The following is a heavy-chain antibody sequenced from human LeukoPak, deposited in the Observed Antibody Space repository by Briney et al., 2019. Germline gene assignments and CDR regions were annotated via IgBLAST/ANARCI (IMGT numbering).Heavy chain of an antibody. J-gene: IGHJ5*02. CDR3: ARDLYCSAGSCSS. D-gene: IGHD2-15*01. CDR2: IYSDGNT. V-gene: IGHV3-66*02. Sequence: GGSLRLSCEASGFTFGSFEMSWVRQAPGKGLEWVSVIYSDGNTYYADSVRGRFTVSRDNSRDTLYLQMNSLRAEDTAVYYCARDLYCSAGSCSSWGQGTLVTVSS. CDR1: GFTFGSFE.